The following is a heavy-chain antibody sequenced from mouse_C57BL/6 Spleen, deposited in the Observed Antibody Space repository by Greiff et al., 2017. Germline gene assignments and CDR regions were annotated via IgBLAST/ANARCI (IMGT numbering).Heavy chain of an antibody. D-gene: IGHD2-2*01. CDR1: ASPFPSYW. CDR3: ASWGMGYEFAY. CDR2: FHPISGSP. Sequence: QVQLKQPGAELLKLGASVQFSSKPSASPFPSYWMHWVKQRPGQGLGWIGMFHPISGSPTYNEKFKSKAPLAVDKSSSTAYMQLSSLTSADAAVYYCASWGMGYEFAYWGQGALVTVSA. V-gene: IGHV1-64*01. J-gene: IGHJ3*01.